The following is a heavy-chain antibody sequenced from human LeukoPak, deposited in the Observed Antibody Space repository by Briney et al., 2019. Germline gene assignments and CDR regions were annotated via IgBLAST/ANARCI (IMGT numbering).Heavy chain of an antibody. CDR1: GFTFNDYY. CDR2: IWYDGSNK. V-gene: IGHV3-33*08. Sequence: PGGSLRLSCAASGFTFNDYYMSWIRQAPGKGLEWVAVIWYDGSNKYYADSVKGRFTISRDNSKNTLYLQMNSLRAEDTAVYYCARDLYNYWGQGTLVTVSS. D-gene: IGHD3-10*01. CDR3: ARDLYNY. J-gene: IGHJ4*02.